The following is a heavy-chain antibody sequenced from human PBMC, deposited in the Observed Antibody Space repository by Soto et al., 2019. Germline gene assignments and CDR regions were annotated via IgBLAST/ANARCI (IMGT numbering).Heavy chain of an antibody. V-gene: IGHV3-21*01. CDR2: ISSSSSYI. CDR3: ARDPGEGGTQYYYGMDV. Sequence: GGSLRLSCAASGFTFSSYSMNWVRQAPGKGLEWVSSISSSSSYIYCADSVKGRFTISRDNAKNSLYLQMNSLRAEDTAVYYCARDPGEGGTQYYYGMDVWGQGTTVTVSS. CDR1: GFTFSSYS. J-gene: IGHJ6*02.